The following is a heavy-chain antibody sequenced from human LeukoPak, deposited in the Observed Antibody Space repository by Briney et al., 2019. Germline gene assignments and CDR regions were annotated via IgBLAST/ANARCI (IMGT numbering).Heavy chain of an antibody. D-gene: IGHD3-16*01. Sequence: SGGSLRLSCAASGFTFSSYSMNWVRQAPGKGLEWVSSISSSSSYIYYADSVKGRFTISRDNAKNSLYLQMNSLRAEDTAVYYCARVPLVLFRDNWFDPWGQGTLVTVSS. CDR2: ISSSSSYI. V-gene: IGHV3-21*06. CDR3: ARVPLVLFRDNWFDP. CDR1: GFTFSSYS. J-gene: IGHJ5*02.